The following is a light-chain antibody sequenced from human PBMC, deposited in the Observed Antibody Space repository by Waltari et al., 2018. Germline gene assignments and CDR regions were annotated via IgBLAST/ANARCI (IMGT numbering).Light chain of an antibody. CDR3: MLYVGGGILV. Sequence: QTLVTQEPSFSVSPGGTVTLTCGLNSGSVSSSHYPTWYQQTPGQAPRVLIYSTKIRSARVPYRFSGSILGNKAALTITVAQADDESDYHCMLYVGGGILVFGGGTKLTVL. J-gene: IGLJ3*02. CDR2: STK. CDR1: SGSVSSSHY. V-gene: IGLV8-61*01.